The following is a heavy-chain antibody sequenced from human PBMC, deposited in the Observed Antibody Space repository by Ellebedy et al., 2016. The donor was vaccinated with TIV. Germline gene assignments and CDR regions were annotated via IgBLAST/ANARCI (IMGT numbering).Heavy chain of an antibody. CDR3: ARILVGSYPTHAFDI. J-gene: IGHJ3*02. V-gene: IGHV1-18*01. CDR1: GYTFTKNG. D-gene: IGHD1-26*01. CDR2: ISPENGNT. Sequence: ASVKVSXKASGYTFTKNGVVWVRQAPGQGLEWVGWISPENGNTKYAQKLQGRVTMTTDSSTTTAYVELRSLTSDDTAVYYCARILVGSYPTHAFDIWGQGTMVTVSS.